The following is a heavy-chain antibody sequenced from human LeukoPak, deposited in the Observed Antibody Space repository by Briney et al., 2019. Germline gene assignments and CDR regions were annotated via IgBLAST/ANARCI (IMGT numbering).Heavy chain of an antibody. CDR1: GGSISSSSYY. CDR3: ARDELVAARGAFDI. CDR2: IYYSGST. J-gene: IGHJ3*02. Sequence: SETLSLTCTVSGGSISSSSYYWVWIRQPPGKGLEWIGSIYYSGSTYYNPSLKSRVTISVDTSKNQFSLKLSSVTAADTAVYYCARDELVAARGAFDIWGQGTMVTVSS. D-gene: IGHD6-25*01. V-gene: IGHV4-39*07.